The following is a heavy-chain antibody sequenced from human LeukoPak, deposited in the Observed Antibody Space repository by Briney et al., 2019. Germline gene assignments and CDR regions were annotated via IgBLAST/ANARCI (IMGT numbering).Heavy chain of an antibody. D-gene: IGHD5-18*01. V-gene: IGHV1-18*01. J-gene: IGHJ5*02. CDR2: ISAYNSNT. CDR3: ARDPDTAMVSLGNWLDP. Sequence: ASVKLSCKAAGYTFTSYGISWVRQAPGQGLEWMGWISAYNSNTNYAQKLQGRVTMTTDTSTSTAYMELRSLRSDDTAVYYCARDPDTAMVSLGNWLDPWGQGTLVTVSS. CDR1: GYTFTSYG.